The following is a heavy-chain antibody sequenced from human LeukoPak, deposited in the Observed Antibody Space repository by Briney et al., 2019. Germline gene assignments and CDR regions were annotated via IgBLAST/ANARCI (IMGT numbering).Heavy chain of an antibody. D-gene: IGHD4-23*01. J-gene: IGHJ6*03. Sequence: PSETLSLTCAVYGGSFSGYYWTWIRQPPGKGLEWIGEINHIGSTNYNPSLKSRATISVDTSKNQFSLKMSSVTAADTAVYYCARGGGNGGGWVGHYYYMDVWGKGTTVTVSS. CDR1: GGSFSGYY. CDR2: INHIGST. CDR3: ARGGGNGGGWVGHYYYMDV. V-gene: IGHV4-34*01.